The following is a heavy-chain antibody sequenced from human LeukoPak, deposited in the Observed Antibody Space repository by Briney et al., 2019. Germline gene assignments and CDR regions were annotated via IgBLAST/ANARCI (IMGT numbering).Heavy chain of an antibody. V-gene: IGHV4-31*03. CDR2: IYYSGST. CDR1: GGSISSGGYY. CDR3: AREKKVTGYYTFDY. J-gene: IGHJ4*02. D-gene: IGHD3-9*01. Sequence: SETLSLTCTVSGGSISSGGYYWSWIRQHPGKGQEWIGYIYYSGSTYYNPSLKSRVTISVDTSKNQFSLKLSSVTAADTAVYYCAREKKVTGYYTFDYWGQGTLVTVSS.